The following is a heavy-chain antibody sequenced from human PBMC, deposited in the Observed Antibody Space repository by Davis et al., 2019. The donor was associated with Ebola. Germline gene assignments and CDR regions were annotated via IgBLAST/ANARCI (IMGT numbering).Heavy chain of an antibody. CDR1: GGSISSYY. Sequence: MPLETLSLTCTVSGGSISSYYWSWIRQPPGKGLEWIGYIYYSGSTNYNPSLKSRVTISADTSKNQFSPKLSSVTAADTAVYYCARGQMSAILRFLEWLTVWYFDLWGRGTLVTVSS. CDR2: IYYSGST. V-gene: IGHV4-59*12. CDR3: ARGQMSAILRFLEWLTVWYFDL. J-gene: IGHJ2*01. D-gene: IGHD3-3*01.